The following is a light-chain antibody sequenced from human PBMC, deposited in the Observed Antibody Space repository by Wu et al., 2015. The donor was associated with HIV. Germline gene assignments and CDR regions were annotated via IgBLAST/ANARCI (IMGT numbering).Light chain of an antibody. V-gene: IGKV3-20*01. CDR1: QSVDSN. CDR2: GAS. Sequence: EIVLTQSPGTLSLSPGERATLSCRASQSVDSNLAWYQQKPGQAPRFLVYGASSRATGIPDRFSGSGSGTDFTLTISRLEPGDVAVYYCHQYANSWTFGQGTKVEVK. J-gene: IGKJ1*01. CDR3: HQYANSWT.